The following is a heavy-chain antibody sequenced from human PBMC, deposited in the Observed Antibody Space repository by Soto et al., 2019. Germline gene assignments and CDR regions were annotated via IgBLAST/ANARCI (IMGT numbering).Heavy chain of an antibody. J-gene: IGHJ5*02. Sequence: SETLSLTCTVSGAALSSGGYFYTWVRQPPGKGLEWLGYIYYSVGTNYNPSLKSRVTISLDKSKSQFSLRLFSVTAADTAVYYCTTEQSDDNYLEPWGQGTMVTVSS. CDR3: TTEQSDDNYLEP. CDR2: IYYSVGT. D-gene: IGHD1-1*01. V-gene: IGHV4-61*08. CDR1: GAALSSGGYF.